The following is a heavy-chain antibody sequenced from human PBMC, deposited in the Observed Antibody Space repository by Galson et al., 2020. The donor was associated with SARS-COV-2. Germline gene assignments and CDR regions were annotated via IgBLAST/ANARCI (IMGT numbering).Heavy chain of an antibody. CDR1: GFTFDEYG. D-gene: IGHD3-10*01. CDR2: IHWRGHTP. Sequence: GGSLRLSCAASGFTFDEYGMTWVRPAPGKGLEWVSGIHWRGHTPGYADSVKGRFTISRDNAKNFLYLQMSSLRAEDTALYYCARVGSMVLGAYDAFDIWGQGTLVTVSS. V-gene: IGHV3-20*04. J-gene: IGHJ3*02. CDR3: ARVGSMVLGAYDAFDI.